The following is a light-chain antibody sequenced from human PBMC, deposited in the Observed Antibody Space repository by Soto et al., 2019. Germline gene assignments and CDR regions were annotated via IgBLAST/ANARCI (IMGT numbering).Light chain of an antibody. CDR2: DAS. V-gene: IGKV1-39*01. CDR3: QQSYSTPPLT. CDR1: QSIRSY. Sequence: DIQLTQSPSSLSASVGDKVTITCRASQSIRSYLNWVQQKPGKAPKLLIYDASSLHTGVPSRFSGSGSGTDFSLTISSLQPEDFATYYCQQSYSTPPLTFGQGTKVEIK. J-gene: IGKJ1*01.